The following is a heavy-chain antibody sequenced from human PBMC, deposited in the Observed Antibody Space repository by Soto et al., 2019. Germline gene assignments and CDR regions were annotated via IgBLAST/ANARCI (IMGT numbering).Heavy chain of an antibody. D-gene: IGHD7-27*01. V-gene: IGHV1-8*01. J-gene: IGHJ4*02. CDR1: GYTFTSYD. CDR3: AIGPDWGRFDY. CDR2: MNSNSGNT. Sequence: QVQLVQSGAEVKKPGASVKVSCKASGYTFTSYDINWVRQAPGQGLEWMGWMNSNSGNTGYAQKFQGRVTMTRNTSISTDYRVLSSQRSEDTAVYYGAIGPDWGRFDYWGQGTLVTVSS.